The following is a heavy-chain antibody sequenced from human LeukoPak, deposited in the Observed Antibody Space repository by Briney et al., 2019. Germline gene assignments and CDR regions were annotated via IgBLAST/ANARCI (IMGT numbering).Heavy chain of an antibody. Sequence: GASVKVSCQAFGYSFTSYGMNWVRQAPGQGLEWMGWINTDTGKPTYAQGFTGRFVFSLDTSISTAYLQITDVRAEDTAIYYCTRDQWDRIASFDPWGQGTLVLVSS. D-gene: IGHD1-26*01. CDR1: GYSFTSYG. V-gene: IGHV7-4-1*02. CDR2: INTDTGKP. J-gene: IGHJ5*02. CDR3: TRDQWDRIASFDP.